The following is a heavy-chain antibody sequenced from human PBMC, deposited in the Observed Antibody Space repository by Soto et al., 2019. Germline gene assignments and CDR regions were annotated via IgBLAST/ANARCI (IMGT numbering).Heavy chain of an antibody. J-gene: IGHJ6*02. CDR2: TYYRSKWYN. CDR3: ARGSADGSASYYLYYYYYLMDV. D-gene: IGHD3-10*01. Sequence: SQTLSLTCAISGDSVSSNSAAWNWIRQSPSRGLEWLGRTYYRSKWYNDYAVSVKSRITINPDTSKNQFSLQLNSVTPEDTAVYYCARGSADGSASYYLYYYYYLMDVWGPGTTVTVSS. CDR1: GDSVSSNSAA. V-gene: IGHV6-1*01.